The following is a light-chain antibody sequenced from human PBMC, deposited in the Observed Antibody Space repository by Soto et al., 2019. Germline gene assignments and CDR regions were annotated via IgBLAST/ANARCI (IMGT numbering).Light chain of an antibody. CDR2: GAS. CDR1: QAVSSTY. Sequence: EVVLTQSPDTLSLSPGESATLSCRASQAVSSTYLVWYQQKPGLAPRLLIYGASSRAPGISDRFSGSGSGTDFTLTISRLEPEDSAVYYCRQCGNSWWTFGEGTKVEIK. V-gene: IGKV3-20*01. CDR3: RQCGNSWWT. J-gene: IGKJ1*01.